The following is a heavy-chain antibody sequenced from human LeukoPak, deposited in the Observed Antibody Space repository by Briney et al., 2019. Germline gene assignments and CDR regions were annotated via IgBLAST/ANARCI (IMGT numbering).Heavy chain of an antibody. Sequence: SETLSLTCTVSGGSISSSAYSWGWIRQPPGKGLDWIGNIYDSGNTYYSPSLKSRVTISVDTSKNQFSLKLNSVTAADTAVYYCARQYGPGYSSTWYFDYWGLGTLVTVSS. CDR1: GGSISSSAYS. J-gene: IGHJ4*02. CDR3: ARQYGPGYSSTWYFDY. V-gene: IGHV4-39*01. D-gene: IGHD6-13*01. CDR2: IYDSGNT.